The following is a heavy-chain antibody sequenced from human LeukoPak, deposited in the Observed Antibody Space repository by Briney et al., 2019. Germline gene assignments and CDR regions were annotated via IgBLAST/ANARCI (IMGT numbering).Heavy chain of an antibody. Sequence: SVKVSCKASGGTFSSYAISWVRQAPGQGLEWMGRIIPIFGTANYAQKFQGRVTITTDGSTSTAYMELSSLRSEDTAVYYCARELGYWFDPWGQGTLVTVSS. J-gene: IGHJ5*02. CDR1: GGTFSSYA. V-gene: IGHV1-69*05. CDR2: IIPIFGTA. CDR3: ARELGYWFDP. D-gene: IGHD3-10*01.